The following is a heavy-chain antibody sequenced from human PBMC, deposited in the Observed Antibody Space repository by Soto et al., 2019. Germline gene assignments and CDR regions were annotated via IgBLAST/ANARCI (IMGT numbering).Heavy chain of an antibody. V-gene: IGHV1-18*01. CDR3: ATEPVLRYFDWSEPRFDY. CDR1: GYTFTSYG. CDR2: ISAYDGNT. J-gene: IGHJ4*02. D-gene: IGHD3-9*01. Sequence: ASVKVSCKASGYTFTSYGISWVRQAPGQGLEWMGWISAYDGNTNYAQKLQGRVTMTTDTSTSTAYMELRSLRSDDTAVYYCATEPVLRYFDWSEPRFDYWGQGTLVTVSS.